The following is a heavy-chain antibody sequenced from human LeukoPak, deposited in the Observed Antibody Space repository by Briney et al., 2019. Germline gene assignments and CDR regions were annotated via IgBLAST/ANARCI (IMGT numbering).Heavy chain of an antibody. Sequence: GGSLRLSCAASGFTFSSYDMHWVRQATGKGLEWVSAIGTAGDTYYPGSVKGRFTISRENAKNSLYLQMNSLRAGDTAVYYCAREGPTRTFDYWGQGTLATVSS. CDR1: GFTFSSYD. V-gene: IGHV3-13*01. J-gene: IGHJ4*02. D-gene: IGHD1-1*01. CDR2: IGTAGDT. CDR3: AREGPTRTFDY.